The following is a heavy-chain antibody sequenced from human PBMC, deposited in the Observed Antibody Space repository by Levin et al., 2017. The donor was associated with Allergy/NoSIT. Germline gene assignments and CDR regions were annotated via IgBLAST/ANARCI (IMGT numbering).Heavy chain of an antibody. CDR3: ARDAPYSGYDYGSVY. V-gene: IGHV1-69*01. CDR2: IIPIFGTA. J-gene: IGHJ4*02. Sequence: KISCKASGGTFSSYAISWVRQAPGQGLEWMGGIIPIFGTANYAQKFQGRVTITADESTSTAYMELSSLRSEDTAVYYCARDAPYSGYDYGSVYWGQGTLVTVSS. CDR1: GGTFSSYA. D-gene: IGHD5-12*01.